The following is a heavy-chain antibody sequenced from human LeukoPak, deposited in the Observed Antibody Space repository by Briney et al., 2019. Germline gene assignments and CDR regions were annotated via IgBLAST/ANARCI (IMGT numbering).Heavy chain of an antibody. CDR3: AKSLYSSGWPLFDY. Sequence: GGSLRLSCVASGFTFSIYTMAWVRQVPGGGLEWVSGISGDGVFAYYADSVKGRFAISRDNSRSTVYLHMSSLRAEDTAVYYCAKSLYSSGWPLFDYWGQGTLVTVSS. CDR1: GFTFSIYT. V-gene: IGHV3-23*01. CDR2: ISGDGVFA. J-gene: IGHJ4*02. D-gene: IGHD6-19*01.